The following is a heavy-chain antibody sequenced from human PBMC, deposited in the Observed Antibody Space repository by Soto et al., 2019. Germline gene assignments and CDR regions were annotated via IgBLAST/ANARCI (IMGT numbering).Heavy chain of an antibody. CDR3: ARFRITMILVATYQAFDI. D-gene: IGHD3-22*01. CDR1: GYSFTSYW. CDR2: IYPGDSDT. J-gene: IGHJ3*02. V-gene: IGHV5-51*01. Sequence: PGESLKISCKGSGYSFTSYWIGWVRQMPEKGLEWMGIIYPGDSDTRYSPSFQGQVTISADKSISTAYLQWSSLKASDTAMYYCARFRITMILVATYQAFDIWGQGTMVTVSS.